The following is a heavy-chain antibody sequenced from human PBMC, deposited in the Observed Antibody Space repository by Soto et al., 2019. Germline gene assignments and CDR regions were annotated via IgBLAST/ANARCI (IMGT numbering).Heavy chain of an antibody. Sequence: ASVKVSCKASGYTFTSYAMHWVRQAPGQRLEWMGWINAGNGNTKYSQKFQGRVTITRDTSASTAYMELSRLRSEDTAVYYCAREDYGDYAYYYGMDVWGQGTTVTVYS. CDR1: GYTFTSYA. V-gene: IGHV1-3*01. J-gene: IGHJ6*02. D-gene: IGHD4-17*01. CDR2: INAGNGNT. CDR3: AREDYGDYAYYYGMDV.